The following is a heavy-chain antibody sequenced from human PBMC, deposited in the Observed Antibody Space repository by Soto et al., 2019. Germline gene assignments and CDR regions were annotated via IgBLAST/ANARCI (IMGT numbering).Heavy chain of an antibody. D-gene: IGHD2-15*01. V-gene: IGHV3-53*01. CDR3: ARVKAALYGMDV. CDR1: GFTVSSNY. J-gene: IGHJ6*02. CDR2: IYSGGST. Sequence: PVGSLRLSCAASGFTVSSNYMSWVRQAPGKGLEWVSVIYSGGSTYYADSVKGRFTISRDNSKNTLYLQMNSLRAEDTAVYYCARVKAALYGMDVRGQGTTVTV.